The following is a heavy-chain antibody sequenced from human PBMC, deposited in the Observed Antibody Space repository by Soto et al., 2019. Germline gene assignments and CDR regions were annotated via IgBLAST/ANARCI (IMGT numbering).Heavy chain of an antibody. CDR3: AHSCGGSIAADLTFDY. J-gene: IGHJ4*02. V-gene: IGHV2-5*02. CDR1: GCSLNTGGAG. D-gene: IGHD6-13*01. Sequence: SGPKLANTTQTLTLTCTFSGCSLNTGGAGVGWIRQPPGKAMEWLALIYCEDNKRYRRSLKTRLTINTDTSKDQVVLTVTNTDPVDTSTYYCAHSCGGSIAADLTFDYWGQGTLVTVSS. CDR2: IYCEDNK.